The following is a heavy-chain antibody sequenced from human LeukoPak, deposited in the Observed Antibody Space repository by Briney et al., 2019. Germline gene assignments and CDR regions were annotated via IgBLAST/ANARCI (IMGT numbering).Heavy chain of an antibody. Sequence: SVKVSCKASGGTFSSYAISWVRQAPGQGLEWMGGIIPIFGTANYAQKFQGRVTITADESTSTAYMELRSLRSDDTAVYYCARKKVLRYGDCFDYWGQGTLVTVSS. V-gene: IGHV1-69*13. D-gene: IGHD4-17*01. CDR2: IIPIFGTA. J-gene: IGHJ4*02. CDR1: GGTFSSYA. CDR3: ARKKVLRYGDCFDY.